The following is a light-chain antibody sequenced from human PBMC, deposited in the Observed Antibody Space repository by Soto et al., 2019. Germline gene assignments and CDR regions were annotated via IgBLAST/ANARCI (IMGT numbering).Light chain of an antibody. CDR2: GAY. CDR1: QRIAGGY. J-gene: IGKJ1*01. V-gene: IGKV3-20*01. CDR3: HQYVASPRT. Sequence: PGERATLSCRASQRIAGGYLAWYQHRPGQAPRLLISGAYRRAAGIPDRFSGSGSGTDFTLTISKLQPEDFAVYYCHQYVASPRTFGQGTKVEFK.